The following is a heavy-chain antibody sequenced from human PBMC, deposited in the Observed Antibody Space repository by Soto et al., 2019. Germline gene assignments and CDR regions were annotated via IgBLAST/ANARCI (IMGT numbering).Heavy chain of an antibody. J-gene: IGHJ5*02. CDR3: ARFLRLNWFDP. D-gene: IGHD4-17*01. CDR1: GYAFTSYG. Sequence: ASVKVSFKASGYAFTSYGISWVRQAPGQGLEWMGWISAYNGNTNYAQKLQGRVTMTTDTSTSTAYMELRSLRSDDTAVYYCARFLRLNWFDPWGQGTLVTVSS. V-gene: IGHV1-18*04. CDR2: ISAYNGNT.